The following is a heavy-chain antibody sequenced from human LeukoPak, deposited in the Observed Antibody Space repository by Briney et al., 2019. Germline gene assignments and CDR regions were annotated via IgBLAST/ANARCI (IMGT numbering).Heavy chain of an antibody. CDR3: AKGLLKQWLVMGNYYYYGMDV. V-gene: IGHV3-9*01. J-gene: IGHJ6*02. D-gene: IGHD6-19*01. CDR2: ISWNSGCI. CDR1: GFTFDDYA. Sequence: PGGSLRLSCAASGFTFDDYAMHWVRQARGKGLEWVSGISWNSGCIGYADSVKGRFTISRDNAKNSLYLQMNSLRAEDTALYYCAKGLLKQWLVMGNYYYYGMDVWGQGTTVTVSS.